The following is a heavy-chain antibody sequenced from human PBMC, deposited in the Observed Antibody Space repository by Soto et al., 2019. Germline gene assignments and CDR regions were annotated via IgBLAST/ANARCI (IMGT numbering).Heavy chain of an antibody. CDR3: AKIVGDYDLIHYGMDV. CDR2: ISYDGSNK. J-gene: IGHJ6*02. Sequence: GGSLRLSCAASGFTFSSYGMHWVRQAPGKGLEWVAVISYDGSNKYYADSVKGRFTISRDNSKNTLYLQMNSLRAEDTAVYYCAKIVGDYDLIHYGMDVWGQGTTVTVS. D-gene: IGHD4-17*01. V-gene: IGHV3-30*18. CDR1: GFTFSSYG.